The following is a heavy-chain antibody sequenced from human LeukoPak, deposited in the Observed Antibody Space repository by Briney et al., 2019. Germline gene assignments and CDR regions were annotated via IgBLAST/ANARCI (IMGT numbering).Heavy chain of an antibody. CDR2: ISYDGSNK. CDR3: AKDLTSGSGGT. D-gene: IGHD2-15*01. CDR1: GFTFSKYA. V-gene: IGHV3-30*18. J-gene: IGHJ4*02. Sequence: GGSLRLSCAASGFTFSKYAMTWVRQAPGKGLEWVAVISYDGSNKYYADSVKGRFTISRDNSKNTLYLQMNSLRAEDTAVYYCAKDLTSGSGGTWGQGTLVTVSS.